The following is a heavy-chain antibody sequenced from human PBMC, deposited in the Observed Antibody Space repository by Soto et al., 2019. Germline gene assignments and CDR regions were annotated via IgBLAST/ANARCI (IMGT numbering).Heavy chain of an antibody. CDR2: IIPTFASP. CDR3: ARDRVMRGNSYYYGMDV. J-gene: IGHJ6*02. CDR1: GGTFSNFA. V-gene: IGHV1-69*12. D-gene: IGHD2-8*01. Sequence: QVQLVQSGAEVKKPGSSVKVSCKASGGTFSNFAISWVRQAPGQGLEWMGAIIPTFASPYYAQRFQGRISITADASTTTAFREVSSLRSDDTAVYFCARDRVMRGNSYYYGMDVWGQGTTVTVSS.